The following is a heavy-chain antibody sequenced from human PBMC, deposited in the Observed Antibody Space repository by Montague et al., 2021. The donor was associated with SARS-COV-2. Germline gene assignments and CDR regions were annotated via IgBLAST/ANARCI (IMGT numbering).Heavy chain of an antibody. J-gene: IGHJ6*02. CDR1: GGSFSGYY. CDR2: INHSGST. CDR3: ASGMRRPYYYYYGMDV. Sequence: SETLSLTCAVYGGSFSGYYWSWICQPPGKGLEWIGEINHSGSTNYNPSLKSRVTISVDTSKNQFSLKLSSVTAADTAVYYCASGMRRPYYYYYGMDVWGQGTTVTVSS. V-gene: IGHV4-34*01.